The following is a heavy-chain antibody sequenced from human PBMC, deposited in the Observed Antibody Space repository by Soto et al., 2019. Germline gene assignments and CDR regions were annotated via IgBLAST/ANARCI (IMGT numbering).Heavy chain of an antibody. CDR2: IGPASGDT. V-gene: IGHV1-2*02. CDR3: GRGRSGQLVVFY. CDR1: GYTFTGHY. D-gene: IGHD3-10*01. J-gene: IGHJ4*02. Sequence: VASVKVSCKASGYTFTGHYIHWVRQAPGQGPEWMGEIGPASGDTRYAQKFQGRVTMTRDTSITTVYMELNNLSPDDTAVYYCGRGRSGQLVVFYWGQGTQVTVSS.